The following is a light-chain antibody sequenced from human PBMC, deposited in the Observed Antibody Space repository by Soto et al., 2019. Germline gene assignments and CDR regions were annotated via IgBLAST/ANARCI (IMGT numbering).Light chain of an antibody. CDR2: DVS. J-gene: IGLJ3*02. CDR3: SSYTSSSTLGV. CDR1: SSDVGGYNY. Sequence: QSVLTQPASVSGSPGQSITISCTGTSSDVGGYNYVSWYQQHPGKAPKLMIYDVSNRPSGVSNRFSGSKSGNTASLTISGLQAEEEADYYCSSYTSSSTLGVFGGGTQLTVL. V-gene: IGLV2-14*01.